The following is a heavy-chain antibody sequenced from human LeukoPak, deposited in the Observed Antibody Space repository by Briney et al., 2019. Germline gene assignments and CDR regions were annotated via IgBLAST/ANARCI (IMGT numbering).Heavy chain of an antibody. CDR1: GGTFSSYA. V-gene: IGHV1-69*05. Sequence: SVKVSCKASGGTFSSYAISWVRQAPGQGLEWMGGIIPIFGTANYAQKFQGRVTITTDESTSTAYMELSSLRSEDTAVYYCARDRRVGITGTKGYYYYYMDVWGKGTTVTVSS. J-gene: IGHJ6*03. CDR2: IIPIFGTA. CDR3: ARDRRVGITGTKGYYYYYMDV. D-gene: IGHD1-7*01.